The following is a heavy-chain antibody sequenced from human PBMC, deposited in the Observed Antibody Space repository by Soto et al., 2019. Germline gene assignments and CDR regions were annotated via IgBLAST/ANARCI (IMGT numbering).Heavy chain of an antibody. CDR1: GGSISSYY. CDR3: ARQDYYYYGMDV. V-gene: IGHV4-59*08. Sequence: QVQLQESGPGLVQPSETLSLTCTVSGGSISSYYWSWIRQPPGKGLEWIGYIYYSESTNYNPSLTSRVTISVDTSKNQFSLKLSSVTAADTAVYYCARQDYYYYGMDVWGQGTTVTVSS. J-gene: IGHJ6*02. CDR2: IYYSEST.